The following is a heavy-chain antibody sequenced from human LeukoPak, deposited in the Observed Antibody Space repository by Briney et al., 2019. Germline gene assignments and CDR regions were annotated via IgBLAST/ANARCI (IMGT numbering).Heavy chain of an antibody. V-gene: IGHV3-48*03. D-gene: IGHD3-10*02. CDR3: AELGITMIGGV. CDR2: ISSSGSTI. J-gene: IGHJ6*04. Sequence: GGSLRLSCAASGFTFSSCEMNWVRQAPGKGLEWVSYISSSGSTIYYADSVKGRFTISRDNAKNPLYLQMNSLRAEDTAVYYCAELGITMIGGVWGKGTTVIVSS. CDR1: GFTFSSCE.